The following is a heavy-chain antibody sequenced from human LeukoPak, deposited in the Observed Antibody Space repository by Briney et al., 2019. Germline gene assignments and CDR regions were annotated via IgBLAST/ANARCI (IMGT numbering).Heavy chain of an antibody. CDR3: AKDPIFRTGRFDY. CDR2: ISGSGGST. Sequence: GGSLRFSCAASGFTFSSYAMSWVRQAPGKGLEWVSAISGSGGSTYYADSVKGRFTISRDNSKNTLYLQMNSLRAEDTAVYYCAKDPIFRTGRFDYWGQGTLVTVSS. V-gene: IGHV3-23*01. CDR1: GFTFSSYA. J-gene: IGHJ4*02. D-gene: IGHD3-3*01.